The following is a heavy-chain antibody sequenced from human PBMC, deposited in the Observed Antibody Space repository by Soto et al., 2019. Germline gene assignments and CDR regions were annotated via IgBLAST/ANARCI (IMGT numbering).Heavy chain of an antibody. J-gene: IGHJ4*02. CDR3: ARGDIVAVPSAMPPRY. CDR2: ISYDGSNK. Sequence: LRLSCTASGFTFSSYAMHWVRQAPGKGLEWVAVISYDGSNKYYADSVKGRFTISRDNSKNTLYLQMNSQRAEDTAVSYCARGDIVAVPSAMPPRYWGQGTLVTVSS. V-gene: IGHV3-30-3*01. D-gene: IGHD2-2*01. CDR1: GFTFSSYA.